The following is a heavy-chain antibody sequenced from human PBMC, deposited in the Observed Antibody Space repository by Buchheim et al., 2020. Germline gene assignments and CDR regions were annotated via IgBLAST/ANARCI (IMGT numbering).Heavy chain of an antibody. D-gene: IGHD3-16*01. CDR3: AKDQMGNYYVGMDA. CDR1: GFTFDNFA. Sequence: EVQLLESGGGLVHPGGSLRLSCAASGFTFDNFAMSSVRQAPGKGLEWVSGISSSGTSTYSADSVKGRFSFSSDNSKKTLYLGMDSLRAEDSAVYYCAKDQMGNYYVGMDAWGQGTT. CDR2: ISSSGTST. J-gene: IGHJ6*02. V-gene: IGHV3-23*01.